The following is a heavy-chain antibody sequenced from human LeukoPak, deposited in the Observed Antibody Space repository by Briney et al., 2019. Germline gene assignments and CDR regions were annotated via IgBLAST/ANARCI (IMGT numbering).Heavy chain of an antibody. D-gene: IGHD3-22*01. Sequence: PGGSLSLSCAASGFTFDNYGMTWVRQVPGKGLEWVSGVNLNGGSTGYADSVKGRFTISRDNAKNSLYLQMNSLRAEDTALYYCARASLYDNSAYCLDYWGQGTLVTVSS. CDR3: ARASLYDNSAYCLDY. V-gene: IGHV3-20*04. CDR1: GFTFDNYG. J-gene: IGHJ4*02. CDR2: VNLNGGST.